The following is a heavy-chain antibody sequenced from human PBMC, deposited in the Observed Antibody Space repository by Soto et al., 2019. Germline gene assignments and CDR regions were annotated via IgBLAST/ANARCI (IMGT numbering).Heavy chain of an antibody. D-gene: IGHD2-2*01. Sequence: GGSLRLSCAASGFTFSSYAMSWVRQAPGKGLEWVSAISGSGGSTYYADSVKGRFTISRDNSKNTLYLQMNSLRAEDTAVYYCAKAFRHCSSNSSQRPMLLFYYGLDVWGQGTTVTVSS. CDR3: AKAFRHCSSNSSQRPMLLFYYGLDV. CDR2: ISGSGGST. V-gene: IGHV3-23*01. CDR1: GFTFSSYA. J-gene: IGHJ6*02.